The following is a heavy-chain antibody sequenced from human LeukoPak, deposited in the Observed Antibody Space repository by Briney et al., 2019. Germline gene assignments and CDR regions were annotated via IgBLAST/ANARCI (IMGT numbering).Heavy chain of an antibody. D-gene: IGHD1-26*01. CDR1: GASISDYY. Sequence: PSETLSLTCTVSGASISDYYWSWIRRPPGKGLEWIAYISPSGSTNYNPSLKSRLTISVDTSKNQLSLKLSSVTAADTAVYYCARSKGVGAPFDYWGQGTLVTVSS. CDR2: ISPSGST. V-gene: IGHV4-4*09. J-gene: IGHJ4*02. CDR3: ARSKGVGAPFDY.